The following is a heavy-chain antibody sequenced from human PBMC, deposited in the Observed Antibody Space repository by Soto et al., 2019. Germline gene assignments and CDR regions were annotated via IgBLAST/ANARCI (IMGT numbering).Heavy chain of an antibody. V-gene: IGHV3-30*03. CDR2: ISSDGSNK. D-gene: IGHD3-22*01. J-gene: IGHJ4*02. CDR3: VGGYYFGDY. CDR1: GFTFSSYG. Sequence: QVQLVESGGGVVQPGRSLRLSCAASGFTFSSYGMHWVRQAPGKGLEWVAVISSDGSNKYYADSVKGRFTISRDNSKNTLYLHMNSLRAEDTAVYYCVGGYYFGDYWGQGTLVTVSS.